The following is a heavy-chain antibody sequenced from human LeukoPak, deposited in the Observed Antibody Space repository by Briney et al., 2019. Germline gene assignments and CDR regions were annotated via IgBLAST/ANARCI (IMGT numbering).Heavy chain of an antibody. CDR3: ARDRRAVAGKAEYFQH. Sequence: GGSLRLSCAASGFTFSSYSMNWVRQAPGKGLEWVSYISSSGSTIYYADSVKGRFTISRDNAKNSLYLQMNSLRAEDTAVYYCARDRRAVAGKAEYFQHWGQGTLVTVSS. D-gene: IGHD6-19*01. CDR1: GFTFSSYS. CDR2: ISSSGSTI. V-gene: IGHV3-48*01. J-gene: IGHJ1*01.